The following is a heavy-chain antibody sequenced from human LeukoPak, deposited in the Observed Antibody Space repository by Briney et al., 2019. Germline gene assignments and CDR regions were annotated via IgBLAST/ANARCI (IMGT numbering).Heavy chain of an antibody. CDR2: INPSCGST. Sequence: ASVKVSCKASGYTFISYYMHWVRQAPGQGLEWMGIINPSCGSTSYAQKFQGRVTMTRDTSTNTVYMELSSLRSEDTAVYYCAIGILTADLDHWGQGTLVTVSS. CDR1: GYTFISYY. CDR3: AIGILTADLDH. V-gene: IGHV1-46*01. D-gene: IGHD2-2*01. J-gene: IGHJ4*02.